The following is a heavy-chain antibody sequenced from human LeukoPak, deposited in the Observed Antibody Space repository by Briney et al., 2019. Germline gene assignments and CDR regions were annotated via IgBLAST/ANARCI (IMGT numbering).Heavy chain of an antibody. V-gene: IGHV3-30*18. CDR1: GFTFSSYG. J-gene: IGHJ4*02. CDR3: AKGSPIRVDY. CDR2: ISYDGSNK. Sequence: GGSLRLSCAASGFTFSSYGMHWVRQAPGKGLEWVAVISYDGSNKYYADSVKGRFTISRDNSKNTLYLQMNSLSAEDTAVYYCAKGSPIRVDYWGQGTLVTVSS. D-gene: IGHD4-17*01.